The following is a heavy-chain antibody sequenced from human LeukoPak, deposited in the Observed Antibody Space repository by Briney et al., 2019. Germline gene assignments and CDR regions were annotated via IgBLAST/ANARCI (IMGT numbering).Heavy chain of an antibody. CDR1: RGTFSSYT. Sequence: GSSVKVSCKASRGTFSSYTISWVRQAPGQGLEWMGRIIPILGIANYARKFQGRITITADKYTSTAYMELSSMTDEDTAEYYCARIGGSASFEDYWGQGTLVTVSS. V-gene: IGHV1-69*02. CDR2: IIPILGIA. D-gene: IGHD3-10*01. CDR3: ARIGGSASFEDY. J-gene: IGHJ4*02.